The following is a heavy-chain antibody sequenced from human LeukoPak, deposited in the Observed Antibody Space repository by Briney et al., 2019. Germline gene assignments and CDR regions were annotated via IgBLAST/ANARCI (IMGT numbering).Heavy chain of an antibody. J-gene: IGHJ4*02. CDR1: GFTFTNSA. V-gene: IGHV1-58*02. D-gene: IGHD3/OR15-3a*01. CDR2: IVVGSGNT. CDR3: AATLEFWGSV. Sequence: GASVKVSCKASGFTFTNSAMQWVRQARGQRLEWIGWIVVGSGNTNYAQKFQERVTITRDMSTTTAYMELSSLRSEDTAVYYCAATLEFWGSVWGQGTLVTVSS.